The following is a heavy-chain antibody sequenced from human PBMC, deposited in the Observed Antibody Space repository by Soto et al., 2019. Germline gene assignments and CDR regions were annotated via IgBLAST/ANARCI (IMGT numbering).Heavy chain of an antibody. Sequence: GESLKISCKGSGYRFTSYWIGWVRQMPGKGLEWMGIIYPGDSDTRYSPSFQGQVTISADKSISTAYLQWSSLKASDTAMYYCARQPLGYCSRTSCDGDYSYYGMDGWGQGTTVTVSS. J-gene: IGHJ6*02. CDR2: IYPGDSDT. CDR1: GYRFTSYW. CDR3: ARQPLGYCSRTSCDGDYSYYGMDG. V-gene: IGHV5-51*01. D-gene: IGHD2-2*01.